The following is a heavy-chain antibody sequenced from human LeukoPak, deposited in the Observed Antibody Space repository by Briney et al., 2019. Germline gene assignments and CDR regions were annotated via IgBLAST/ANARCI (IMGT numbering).Heavy chain of an antibody. D-gene: IGHD6-19*01. CDR2: ISGSGGST. Sequence: GGSLRLPCAASGFTFSSYAMSWVRQAPGKGLEWVSAISGSGGSTYYGDSVKGRFTISRDNSKNTLYLQMNSLRAEDTAVYYSAKDPTISGWPYFFDYWGQGTLVTVSS. CDR1: GFTFSSYA. J-gene: IGHJ4*02. CDR3: AKDPTISGWPYFFDY. V-gene: IGHV3-23*01.